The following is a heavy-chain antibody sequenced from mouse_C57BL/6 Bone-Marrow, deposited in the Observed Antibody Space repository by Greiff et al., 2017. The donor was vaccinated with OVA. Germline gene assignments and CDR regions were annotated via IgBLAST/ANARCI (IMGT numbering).Heavy chain of an antibody. CDR2: INPSNGGT. CDR3: ARDGYYEGVYMYD. CDR1: GYTFTSYW. D-gene: IGHD2-3*01. J-gene: IGHJ4*01. V-gene: IGHV1-53*01. Sequence: VQLQQSGPELVKPGASVKLSCKASGYTFTSYWMHWVKQRPGQGLEWIGNINPSNGGTNYNEKFKSKATLTVDKSSSTAYMQLSSLTSEDSAVYYGARDGYYEGVYMYDWGQGTSVTFSS.